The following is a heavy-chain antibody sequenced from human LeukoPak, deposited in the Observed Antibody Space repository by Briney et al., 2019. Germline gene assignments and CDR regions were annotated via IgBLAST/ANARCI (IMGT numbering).Heavy chain of an antibody. Sequence: GSLKLSCAASGFPFSSYWMHWVRPAPGKGLVWVSRINSDGSSTSYADSVKGRFTISRDNAKNTLYLQMNSLRAEDTAVYYCARYSYGFAFDYWGQGTLVTVSS. D-gene: IGHD5-18*01. CDR1: GFPFSSYW. V-gene: IGHV3-74*01. CDR3: ARYSYGFAFDY. J-gene: IGHJ4*02. CDR2: INSDGSST.